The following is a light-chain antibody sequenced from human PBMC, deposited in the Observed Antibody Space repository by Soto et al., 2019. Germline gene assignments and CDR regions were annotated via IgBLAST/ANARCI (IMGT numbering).Light chain of an antibody. V-gene: IGKV1-5*03. CDR1: QSVYSR. Sequence: DIQMTQSPSTLSVSVGDRATITCRASQSVYSRLAWYQQKPGKAPKLLIYKASSLQSGVPSRFTGSGSGTEFTLTINSLQPDDFATYYCQQYNSYLYSFGQGTKLEIK. J-gene: IGKJ2*01. CDR3: QQYNSYLYS. CDR2: KAS.